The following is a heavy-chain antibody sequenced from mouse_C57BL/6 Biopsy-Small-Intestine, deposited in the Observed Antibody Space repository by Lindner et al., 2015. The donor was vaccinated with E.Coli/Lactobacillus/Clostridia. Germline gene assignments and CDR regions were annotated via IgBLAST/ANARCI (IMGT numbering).Heavy chain of an antibody. V-gene: IGHV5-17*01. J-gene: IGHJ2*01. CDR3: SRGTGRGLDY. CDR2: IDSGSSTI. CDR1: GFTFSDYG. Sequence: VQLQESGGDLVKPGGSLKLSCAASGFTFSDYGMHWVRQAPEKGLEWVAYIDSGSSTIYYADTLKGRFTISRDNAKNTLFLQMTSLGSEDTAMYYCSRGTGRGLDYWGQGTTLTVSS. D-gene: IGHD4-1*01.